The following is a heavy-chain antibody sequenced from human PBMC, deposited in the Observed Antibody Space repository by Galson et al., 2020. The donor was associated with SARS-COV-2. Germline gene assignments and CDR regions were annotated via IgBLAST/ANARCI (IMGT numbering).Heavy chain of an antibody. Sequence: NSGGSLRLSCAASGFTFSSYSMNWVRQAPGKGLEWVSSISSSSSYIYYADSVKGRFTISRDNAKNSLYLQMNSLRAEDTAVYYCARDLLKDFDWLPAHGYFDYWGQGTLVTVSS. D-gene: IGHD3-9*01. J-gene: IGHJ4*02. CDR1: GFTFSSYS. CDR2: ISSSSSYI. V-gene: IGHV3-21*01. CDR3: ARDLLKDFDWLPAHGYFDY.